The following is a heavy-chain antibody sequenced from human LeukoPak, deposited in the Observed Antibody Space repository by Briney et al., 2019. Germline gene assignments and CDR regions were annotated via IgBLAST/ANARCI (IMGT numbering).Heavy chain of an antibody. CDR3: TRGYYDSSGSIDY. Sequence: GGSLRLSCAASGFTFSSYEMNWVRQAPGKGLEWVAVIWYDGSNKYYADSVKGRFTISRDNSKDTLYLQMNSLRAEDTAVYYCTRGYYDSSGSIDYWGQGTLVTVSS. CDR1: GFTFSSYE. CDR2: IWYDGSNK. D-gene: IGHD3-22*01. V-gene: IGHV3-33*08. J-gene: IGHJ4*02.